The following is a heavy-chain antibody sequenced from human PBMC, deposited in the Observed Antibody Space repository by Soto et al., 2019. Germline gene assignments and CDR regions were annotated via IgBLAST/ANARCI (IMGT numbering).Heavy chain of an antibody. D-gene: IGHD6-6*01. CDR1: GFTVRSNY. V-gene: IGHV3-53*05. J-gene: IGHJ6*02. Sequence: GGSMGLSCAASGFTVRSNYMSWVRQAPGKGLEWVSVIYSGGSTYYADSVKGRFTISRDNSKNTLYLQMNSLRAEDTAVYYCAKDGRGYSSSSPRAYYYYGMDVWGQGTTVTVSS. CDR2: IYSGGST. CDR3: AKDGRGYSSSSPRAYYYYGMDV.